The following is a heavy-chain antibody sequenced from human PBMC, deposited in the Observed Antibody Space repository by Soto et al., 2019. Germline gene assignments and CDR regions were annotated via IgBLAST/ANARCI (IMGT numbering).Heavy chain of an antibody. CDR2: TRNKANSYTT. CDR1: GFTFSDHY. J-gene: IGHJ1*01. CDR3: SIALTTVTLILLRSVRSLQYFQH. V-gene: IGHV3-72*01. Sequence: PGGSLRLSCAASGFTFSDHYMDWVRQAPGKGLEWVGRTRNKANSYTTEYAASVKGRFTISRDDSKNSLYLQMNSLKTEDTAVYYCSIALTTVTLILLRSVRSLQYFQHWGQGTLVTVSS. D-gene: IGHD4-17*01.